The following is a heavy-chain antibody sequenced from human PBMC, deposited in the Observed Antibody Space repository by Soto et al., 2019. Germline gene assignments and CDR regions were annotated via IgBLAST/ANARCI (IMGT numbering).Heavy chain of an antibody. CDR3: ARGSYSSLFDS. CDR1: GFTLSSFS. V-gene: IGHV3-21*02. D-gene: IGHD6-19*01. CDR2: ITTGNDYI. J-gene: IGHJ5*01. Sequence: EVQLVESGGGLVKPGGSLRLSCVASGFTLSSFSMSWIRQTPGKGLEWVSSITTGNDYISYADSVKGRFTISRDNAKNSLFLQMNSLKADDTALYFCARGSYSSLFDSWGQGTLVTVSS.